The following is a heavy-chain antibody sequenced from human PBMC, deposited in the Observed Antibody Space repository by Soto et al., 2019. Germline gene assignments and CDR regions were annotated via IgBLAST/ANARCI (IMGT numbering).Heavy chain of an antibody. CDR2: SIPIFGTA. CDR3: AGDLNCGGDCPPDY. V-gene: IGHV1-69*12. D-gene: IGHD2-21*02. CDR1: GGTFSSYA. Sequence: QVQLVQSGAEVKKPGSSVKVSCKASGGTFSSYAISWVRQAPGQGLEWMGGSIPIFGTANYAQKFQGRVKITADESTRAAYLDRSSLRSEYTAYHYCAGDLNCGGDCPPDYWGQGPLVTVSS. J-gene: IGHJ4*02.